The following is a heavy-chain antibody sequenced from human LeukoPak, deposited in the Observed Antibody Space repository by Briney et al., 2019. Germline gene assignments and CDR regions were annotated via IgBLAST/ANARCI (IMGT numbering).Heavy chain of an antibody. Sequence: PGRSLRLSCAASGFTFDDYAMHWVRQAPGKGLEWVSGISWNSGSIGYADSVKGRFTISRDNAKNSLYLQMNSLRAEDTAVYYCANGPNGGWLVFRFDYWGQGTLVTVSS. CDR1: GFTFDDYA. CDR2: ISWNSGSI. CDR3: ANGPNGGWLVFRFDY. D-gene: IGHD6-19*01. V-gene: IGHV3-9*01. J-gene: IGHJ4*02.